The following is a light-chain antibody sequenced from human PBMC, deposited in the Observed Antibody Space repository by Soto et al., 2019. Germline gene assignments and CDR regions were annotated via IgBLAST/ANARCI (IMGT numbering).Light chain of an antibody. CDR2: DVS. J-gene: IGLJ1*01. CDR1: SSDVGDYNY. Sequence: QSVLTQPASVSGSPGQSITISCTGTSSDVGDYNYVSWYQQHPGKAPKFMIYDVSIRPSGVSNRFSGSKSGNTASLTISGLQAEDEAEYYCSSYTSSSRYVFGNGTKVTVL. V-gene: IGLV2-14*01. CDR3: SSYTSSSRYV.